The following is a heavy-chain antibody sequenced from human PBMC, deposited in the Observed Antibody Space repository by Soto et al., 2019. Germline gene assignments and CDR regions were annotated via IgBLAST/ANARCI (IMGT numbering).Heavy chain of an antibody. CDR2: ISASGGST. CDR3: AKVLSSGSYSGALEY. CDR1: GFSITSFA. J-gene: IGHJ4*01. V-gene: IGHV3-23*01. D-gene: IGHD1-26*01. Sequence: PGGSLRLSCVASGFSITSFAMSWVRQAPGKGLEWASAISASGGSTYADSVKGRFTISRDNSKNTLYLQMNSLRVEDTAVYYCAKVLSSGSYSGALEYWGHGALVTVSS.